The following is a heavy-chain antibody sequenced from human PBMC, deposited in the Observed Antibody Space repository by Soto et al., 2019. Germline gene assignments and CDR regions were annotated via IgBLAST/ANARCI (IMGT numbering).Heavy chain of an antibody. CDR3: AKDRAVIPRIVVDPFDI. Sequence: QVQLVESGGGMVQPGRSLRLSCAASGFTFSSYGMHWVRQAPGKGLEWVAVITYDGSNKYYADAVKGRFTISRDNSKNTLYVQMHSLRAEDTAVYYCAKDRAVIPRIVVDPFDIWGQGTMVSVCS. CDR1: GFTFSSYG. CDR2: ITYDGSNK. J-gene: IGHJ3*02. D-gene: IGHD3-22*01. V-gene: IGHV3-30*18.